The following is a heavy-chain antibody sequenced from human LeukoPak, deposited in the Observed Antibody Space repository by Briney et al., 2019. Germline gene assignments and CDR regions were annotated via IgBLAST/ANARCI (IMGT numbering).Heavy chain of an antibody. V-gene: IGHV3-48*04. CDR3: TRNDYDFWSGYHY. CDR2: ISSSSTTI. Sequence: GGSLRLSCAASGFTLSHFGMNWVRQAPGKGLEWISYISSSSTTIYYADSVKGRFAISRDNAKNSLSLQMNSLRAEDTAVYYCTRNDYDFWSGYHYWGQGTLVTVSS. J-gene: IGHJ4*02. CDR1: GFTLSHFG. D-gene: IGHD3-3*01.